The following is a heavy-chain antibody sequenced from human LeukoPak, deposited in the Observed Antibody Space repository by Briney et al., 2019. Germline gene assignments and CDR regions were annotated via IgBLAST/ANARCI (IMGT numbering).Heavy chain of an antibody. CDR3: AKFADDYSYGYAGWVDY. CDR2: IRYDGSKK. J-gene: IGHJ4*02. Sequence: PGGSLRLSCAASGFIFSSYGMHWVRQAPGKGLEWVAFIRYDGSKKYYADSVKGRFTISRDNSKNTLYLQMNSLRAEDTAVYYCAKFADDYSYGYAGWVDYWGQGTLVTVSS. D-gene: IGHD5-18*01. V-gene: IGHV3-30*02. CDR1: GFIFSSYG.